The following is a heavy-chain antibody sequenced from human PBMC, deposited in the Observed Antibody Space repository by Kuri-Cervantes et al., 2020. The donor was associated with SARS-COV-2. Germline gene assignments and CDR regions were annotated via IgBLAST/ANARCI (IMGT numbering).Heavy chain of an antibody. Sequence: SETLSLTCTVSGGSISFYYWSWIRQPPGKGLEWIGYIYYSGSTNYNPSLKSRVTISVDTSKNQFSLKLSSVTAADTAVYYCARERHFDWLQGFDSWGQGTLVTVSS. J-gene: IGHJ5*01. CDR3: ARERHFDWLQGFDS. V-gene: IGHV4-59*01. D-gene: IGHD3-9*01. CDR2: IYYSGST. CDR1: GGSISFYY.